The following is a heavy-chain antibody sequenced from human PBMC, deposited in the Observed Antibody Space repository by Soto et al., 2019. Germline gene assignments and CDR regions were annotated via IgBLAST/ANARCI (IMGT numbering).Heavy chain of an antibody. CDR3: ARIHWAQSSLDY. CDR2: VTHSGTA. V-gene: IGHV4-30-2*01. Sequence: PSETLSLTCVVSGGSVDSGAFSLSWIRQPPGKGLEWIGYVTHSGTAYSIPSLNGRLTLSVDSSQTQFSLKLTSVTAADSAFYYCARIHWAQSSLDYWGRGILVTVSS. D-gene: IGHD6-19*01. J-gene: IGHJ4*02. CDR1: GGSVDSGAFS.